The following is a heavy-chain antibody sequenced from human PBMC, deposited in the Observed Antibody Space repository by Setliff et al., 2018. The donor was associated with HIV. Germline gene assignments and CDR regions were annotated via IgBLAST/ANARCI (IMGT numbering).Heavy chain of an antibody. CDR2: IYYDGSTE. J-gene: IGHJ4*02. V-gene: IGHV3-33*01. D-gene: IGHD3-16*01. Sequence: GGSLRLSCAASGFTFSSNYMTWVRQAPGKGLEWVALIYYDGSTEYYADSVKGRFTISRDNSKNSLYLQMNSLRAEDTAVYYCAPLGGSRFYFDYWGQGTLVTVSS. CDR1: GFTFSSNY. CDR3: APLGGSRFYFDY.